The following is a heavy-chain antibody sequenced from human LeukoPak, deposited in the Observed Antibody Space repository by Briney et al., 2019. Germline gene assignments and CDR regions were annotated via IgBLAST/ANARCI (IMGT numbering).Heavy chain of an antibody. CDR3: AKDREVGYSYGYFDY. Sequence: PGGSLRLSCAASGFTFSSYGMHWVRQAPGKGLEWVSLISWDGGSTYYADSVKGRFTISRDNSKNSLYLQMNSLRAEDTALYYCAKDREVGYSYGYFDYWGQGTLVTVSS. CDR2: ISWDGGST. CDR1: GFTFSSYG. D-gene: IGHD5-18*01. V-gene: IGHV3-43D*03. J-gene: IGHJ4*02.